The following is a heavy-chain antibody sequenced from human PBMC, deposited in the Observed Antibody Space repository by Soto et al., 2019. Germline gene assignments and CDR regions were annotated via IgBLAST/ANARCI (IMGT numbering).Heavy chain of an antibody. CDR2: ISAYNGNT. Sequence: QVKLVQSGAEVKKPGASVKVSCKASGYTFTSYGISWVRQAPGQGLEWMGWISAYNGNTNYAQKLQGRVTMTTDTSPSPAYMELRSLRSDDTAVYYCARGHYYDSSGHYYYYGMDVWGQGTTVTVSS. D-gene: IGHD3-22*01. V-gene: IGHV1-18*01. J-gene: IGHJ6*02. CDR3: ARGHYYDSSGHYYYYGMDV. CDR1: GYTFTSYG.